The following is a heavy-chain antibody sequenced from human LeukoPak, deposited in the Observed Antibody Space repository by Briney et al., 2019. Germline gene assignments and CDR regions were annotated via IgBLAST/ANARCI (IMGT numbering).Heavy chain of an antibody. CDR2: IYTSGST. CDR3: ARSAQYGDYQYYYYYYGMDV. D-gene: IGHD4-17*01. J-gene: IGHJ6*02. Sequence: TPSETLSLTCTVSGGSISSYYWSWIRQPAGKGLEWIGRIYTSGSTNYNPSLKSRVTMSVDTSKNQFSLKLSSVTAADTAVYYCARSAQYGDYQYYYYYYGMDVWGQGTRSPSP. CDR1: GGSISSYY. V-gene: IGHV4-4*07.